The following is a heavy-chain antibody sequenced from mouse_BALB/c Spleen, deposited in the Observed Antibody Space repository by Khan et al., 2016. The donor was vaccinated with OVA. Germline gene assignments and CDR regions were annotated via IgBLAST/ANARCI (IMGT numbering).Heavy chain of an antibody. V-gene: IGHV2-9*02. CDR1: GFSLITYG. CDR3: ARETAYYGDYEAMDY. J-gene: IGHJ4*01. CDR2: IWAGGST. Sequence: VQLQESGPGLVAPSQSLSITCSVSGFSLITYGVHWVRQSPGKGLEWLGIIWAGGSTNYNSALMSRLSISTDHSTSQVFLKMNSLQTDDTAMYSCARETAYYGDYEAMDYWGQGTSVTVSS. D-gene: IGHD2-13*01.